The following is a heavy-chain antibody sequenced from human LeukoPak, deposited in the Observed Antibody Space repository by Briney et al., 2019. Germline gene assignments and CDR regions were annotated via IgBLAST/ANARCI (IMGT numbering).Heavy chain of an antibody. CDR3: ASVGDFWSGETFDY. CDR1: GYTFTSYG. Sequence: ASVKVSCKASGYTFTSYGISWVRQAPGQGLEWMGWISAYNGNTNYALKLQGRVTMTTDTSTSTAYMELRSLRSDDTAVYYCASVGDFWSGETFDYWGQGTLVTVSS. CDR2: ISAYNGNT. V-gene: IGHV1-18*01. D-gene: IGHD3-3*01. J-gene: IGHJ4*02.